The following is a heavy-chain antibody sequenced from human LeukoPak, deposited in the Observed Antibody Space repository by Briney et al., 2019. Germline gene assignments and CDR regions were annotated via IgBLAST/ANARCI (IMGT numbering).Heavy chain of an antibody. CDR3: AAVGGYSYGPTFDY. D-gene: IGHD5-18*01. CDR2: IYPRDGST. J-gene: IGHJ4*02. V-gene: IGHV1-46*01. CDR1: GYTFTSNY. Sequence: ASVKVSCKASGYTFTSNYIHWVRQAPGQGLEWMGMIYPRDGSTSYAQKFQGRVTVTRDTSTSTVHMELSGLRSEDTAVYYCAAVGGYSYGPTFDYWGQGTLVTVSS.